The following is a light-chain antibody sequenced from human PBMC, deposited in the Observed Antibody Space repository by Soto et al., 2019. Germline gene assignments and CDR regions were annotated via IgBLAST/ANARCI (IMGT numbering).Light chain of an antibody. J-gene: IGLJ2*01. CDR3: AAWDDSLSAVL. Sequence: QLVLTQPPSASGTPGQRVTIFCSGSSSNIGSNYVYWYQQLPGTAPKPLIYRNNQRPSGVPDRFSGSKSGTSASLAISGLRSEDEADYYCAAWDDSLSAVLFGGGTKLTVL. CDR2: RNN. V-gene: IGLV1-47*01. CDR1: SSNIGSNY.